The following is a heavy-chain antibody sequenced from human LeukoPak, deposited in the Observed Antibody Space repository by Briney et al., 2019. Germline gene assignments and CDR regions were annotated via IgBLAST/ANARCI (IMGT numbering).Heavy chain of an antibody. CDR3: ARDREYCSGGSCYYYYGMDV. Sequence: PGRSLRLSCAASGFTFSSYGMHWVRQAPGKGLEWVAVIWYDGSNKYYADSVKGRFTISRDDSKNTLYLQMNSLRAEDTAVYYCARDREYCSGGSCYYYYGMDVWGQGTTVTVSS. D-gene: IGHD2-15*01. V-gene: IGHV3-33*01. CDR1: GFTFSSYG. J-gene: IGHJ6*02. CDR2: IWYDGSNK.